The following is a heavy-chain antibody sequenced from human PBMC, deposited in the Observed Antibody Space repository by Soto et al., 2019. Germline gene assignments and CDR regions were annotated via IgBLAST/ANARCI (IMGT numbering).Heavy chain of an antibody. CDR3: ARVGPWVPYYYDSSPYNFENWFDP. Sequence: SETLSLTCAVSGYSISSGYYWGWLRQPPGKGLEWIGCIYHGGSTYYNPSLNSRVTLSIDMTNNHVSLILNSVTAADTAVYYCARVGPWVPYYYDSSPYNFENWFDPWGQGTLVTVSS. V-gene: IGHV4-38-2*01. CDR2: IYHGGST. CDR1: GYSISSGYY. J-gene: IGHJ5*02. D-gene: IGHD3-22*01.